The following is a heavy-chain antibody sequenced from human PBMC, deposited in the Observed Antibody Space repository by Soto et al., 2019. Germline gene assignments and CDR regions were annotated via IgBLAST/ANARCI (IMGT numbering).Heavy chain of an antibody. CDR2: LSDNGGST. J-gene: IGHJ4*02. D-gene: IGHD2-2*01. CDR1: GFTFSTYA. CDR3: ARGPRGLYHHDY. V-gene: IGHV3-23*01. Sequence: GGSLRLSCAASGFTFSTYAMNWVRQAPGKGLEWVSALSDNGGSTYYADSVKGRFTISRDNAKNTLYLQMNSLRVDDTAVYYCARGPRGLYHHDYWGQGALVTVSS.